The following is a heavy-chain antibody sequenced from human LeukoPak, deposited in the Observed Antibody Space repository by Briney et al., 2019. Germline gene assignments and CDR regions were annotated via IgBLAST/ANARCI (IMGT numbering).Heavy chain of an antibody. CDR1: GYTFTSYG. D-gene: IGHD3-10*01. CDR3: ARESTMVRGVIINWFDP. CDR2: ISAYNGNA. V-gene: IGHV1-18*01. J-gene: IGHJ5*02. Sequence: ASVKVSCKASGYTFTSYGISWVRQAPGQGLEWMGWISAYNGNANYAQKLQGRVTMTTDTSTSTAYMELRSLRSDDTAVYYCARESTMVRGVIINWFDPWGQGTLVTVSS.